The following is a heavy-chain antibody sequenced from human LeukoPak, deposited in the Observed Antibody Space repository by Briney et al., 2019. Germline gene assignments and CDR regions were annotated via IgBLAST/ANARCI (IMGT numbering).Heavy chain of an antibody. CDR3: ARVAVAGDLDY. V-gene: IGHV3-66*01. CDR1: GFTVSSNY. CDR2: IYNGGST. Sequence: GGSLRLSCAASGFTVSSNYMSWVRQAPGKGLEWVSVIYNGGSTYYADSVKGRFTISRDNSKNTLYLQMNSLRAEDTAVYYCARVAVAGDLDYWGQGTLVTVSS. J-gene: IGHJ4*02. D-gene: IGHD6-19*01.